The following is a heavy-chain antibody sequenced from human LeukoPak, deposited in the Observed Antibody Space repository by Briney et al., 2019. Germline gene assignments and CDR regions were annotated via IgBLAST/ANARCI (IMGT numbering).Heavy chain of an antibody. CDR2: IKKTGSET. V-gene: IGHV3-7*01. J-gene: IGHJ4*02. CDR1: GFTFSSYW. D-gene: IGHD2-15*01. Sequence: GGSLRLSCAASGFTFSSYWMNWARQAPGKGLEWVAYIKKTGSETYYVDSVKGRFTITRDNARNSLFLQMNSLRAEDTAVYYCAREDGYCSGGNCYSYFDSWGQGTLVTVSS. CDR3: AREDGYCSGGNCYSYFDS.